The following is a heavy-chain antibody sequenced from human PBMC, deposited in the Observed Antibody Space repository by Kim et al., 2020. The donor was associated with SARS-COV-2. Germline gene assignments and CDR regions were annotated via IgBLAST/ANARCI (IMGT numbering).Heavy chain of an antibody. CDR2: IYYSGST. CDR3: ARGQYYGSGSYLNWFDP. CDR1: GGSISSYY. Sequence: SETLSLTCTVSGGSISSYYWSWIRQPPGKGLEWIGYIYYSGSTNYNPSLKSRVTISVDTSMNQFSLKLSSVTAADTAVYYCARGQYYGSGSYLNWFDPWGQGTLVTVSS. D-gene: IGHD3-10*01. J-gene: IGHJ5*02. V-gene: IGHV4-59*13.